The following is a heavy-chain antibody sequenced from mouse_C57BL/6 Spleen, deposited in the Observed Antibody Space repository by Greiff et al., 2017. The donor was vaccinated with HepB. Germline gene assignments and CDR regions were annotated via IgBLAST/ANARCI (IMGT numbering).Heavy chain of an antibody. CDR1: GYTFTSYW. Sequence: VQLQQSGAELVMPGASVKLSCKASGYTFTSYWMYWVQQRPGQGLEWIGEIDPSDSYTNYNQKFKGKFTLTVDKSSSTAYLQLSSLTSEDSAVDYWASSGYYGSSYPYYYAMDYWGQGTSVTVSS. CDR3: ASSGYYGSSYPYYYAMDY. CDR2: IDPSDSYT. J-gene: IGHJ4*01. D-gene: IGHD1-1*01. V-gene: IGHV1-69*01.